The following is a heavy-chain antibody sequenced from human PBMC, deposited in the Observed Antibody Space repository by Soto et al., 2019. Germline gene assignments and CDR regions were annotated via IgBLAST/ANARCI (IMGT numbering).Heavy chain of an antibody. CDR2: IIPIFGTA. V-gene: IGHV1-69*01. D-gene: IGHD7-27*01. CDR1: GGNFSSYA. CDR3: ARDTGETTQGTNWFDP. J-gene: IGHJ5*02. Sequence: QVQLVQSGAELKKPGFSVKVSCKASGGNFSSYAISWLRQAPGQGPEWMGGIIPIFGTANYAQKFQGRVTITADESTSTAYMELSSLRSEDTAVYYCARDTGETTQGTNWFDPWGLGTLVTVSS.